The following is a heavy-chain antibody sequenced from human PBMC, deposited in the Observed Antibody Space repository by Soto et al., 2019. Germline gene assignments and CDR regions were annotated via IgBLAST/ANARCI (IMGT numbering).Heavy chain of an antibody. CDR1: GFTVSSNY. CDR3: AGPSSGWSAHTGPGYFDL. Sequence: EVQLVETGGGLIQPGGSVRLSCAASGFTVSSNYMSWVREAPGKGLEWVSVIYSGGSTYYADSVKGRFTISRDNSKNTLYLQMNSLRAEDTAVYYCAGPSSGWSAHTGPGYFDLWGRGTLVTVSS. CDR2: IYSGGST. D-gene: IGHD6-19*01. J-gene: IGHJ2*01. V-gene: IGHV3-53*02.